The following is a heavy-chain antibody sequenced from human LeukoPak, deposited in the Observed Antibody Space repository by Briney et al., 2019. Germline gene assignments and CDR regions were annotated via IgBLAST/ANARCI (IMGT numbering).Heavy chain of an antibody. CDR2: IIPIFGTA. CDR3: AREGRYCSSTSCYLDY. Sequence: GSSVKVSCKASGGTFSSYAISWVRQAPGQGLEWMGGIIPIFGTANYAQKFQGRVTITADESTSTAYMELSSLRSEDTAVYYCAREGRYCSSTSCYLDYWGQGTLVTVSS. CDR1: GGTFSSYA. J-gene: IGHJ4*02. V-gene: IGHV1-69*01. D-gene: IGHD2-2*01.